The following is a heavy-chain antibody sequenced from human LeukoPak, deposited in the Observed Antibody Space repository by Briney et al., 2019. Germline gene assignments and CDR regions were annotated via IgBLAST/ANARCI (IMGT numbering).Heavy chain of an antibody. CDR3: AKDGYQLLSSYFDY. D-gene: IGHD2-2*01. CDR1: GFTFSSYA. V-gene: IGHV3-23*01. Sequence: GGSLGLSCAASGFTFSSYAMSWVRQAPGKGLEWVSAISGSGGSTYYADSVKGRFTISRDNSKNTLYLQMNSLRAEDTAVYYCAKDGYQLLSSYFDYWGQGTLVTVSS. CDR2: ISGSGGST. J-gene: IGHJ4*02.